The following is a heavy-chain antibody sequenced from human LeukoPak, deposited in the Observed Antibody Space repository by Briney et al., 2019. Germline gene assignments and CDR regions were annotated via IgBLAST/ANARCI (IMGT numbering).Heavy chain of an antibody. V-gene: IGHV3-53*04. Sequence: GGSLRPSCAASGFTVSSNYMSWVRQAPGKGLEWVSVIYSGGSTYYADSVKGRFTISRHNSKNTLYLQMNSLRAEDTAVYYCARGGYSGYAYPDYYYGMDVWGQGTTVTVSS. CDR1: GFTVSSNY. CDR2: IYSGGST. D-gene: IGHD5-12*01. CDR3: ARGGYSGYAYPDYYYGMDV. J-gene: IGHJ6*02.